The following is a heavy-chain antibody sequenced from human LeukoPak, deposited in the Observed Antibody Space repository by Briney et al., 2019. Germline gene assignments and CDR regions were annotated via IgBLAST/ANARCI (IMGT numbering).Heavy chain of an antibody. Sequence: GGSLRLSCAASGFTFSSYEMNWVRQAPGKGLEWVAVISYDGSNKYYADSVKGRFTISRDNSKNTLYLQMNSLRAEDTAVYYCARDKSMNWFDPWGQGTLVTVSS. CDR3: ARDKSMNWFDP. CDR1: GFTFSSYE. CDR2: ISYDGSNK. D-gene: IGHD6-6*01. V-gene: IGHV3-30*04. J-gene: IGHJ5*02.